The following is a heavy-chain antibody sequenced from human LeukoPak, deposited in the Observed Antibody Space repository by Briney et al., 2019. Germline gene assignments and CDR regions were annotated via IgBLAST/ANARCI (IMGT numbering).Heavy chain of an antibody. CDR1: GFTFSSYW. D-gene: IGHD3-10*01. Sequence: GGSLRHSCAASGFTFSSYWMHWVRQAPGKGLGWISRINSDGSGTSYADSVKRRFTISRDNAKNTLYLQMNSLRAEDTAVYYCAKDGCSQCGYYGSGAPWGVDYWGQGTLVTVSS. CDR3: AKDGCSQCGYYGSGAPWGVDY. V-gene: IGHV3-74*01. J-gene: IGHJ4*02. CDR2: INSDGSGT.